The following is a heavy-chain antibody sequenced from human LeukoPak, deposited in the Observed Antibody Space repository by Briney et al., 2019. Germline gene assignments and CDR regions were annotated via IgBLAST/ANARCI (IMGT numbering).Heavy chain of an antibody. CDR1: GYTFTGYY. D-gene: IGHD6-13*01. V-gene: IGHV1-2*02. J-gene: IGHJ3*02. CDR3: ASAAAGTAGAFDI. CDR2: INPNSGGT. Sequence: ASVKVSCKASGYTFTGYYMHWVRQAPGQGLEWMGWINPNSGGTNYAQKFQGRVTMTRDTSISTAYMELSRLRSDDTAVYYCASAAAGTAGAFDIWGQGTMVTVSS.